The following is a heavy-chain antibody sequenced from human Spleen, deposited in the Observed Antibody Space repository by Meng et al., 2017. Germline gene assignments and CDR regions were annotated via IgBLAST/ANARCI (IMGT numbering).Heavy chain of an antibody. CDR3: ARDPASSGWYRTLDS. J-gene: IGHJ4*02. D-gene: IGHD6-19*01. CDR1: GYTFTSYG. V-gene: IGHV1-18*01. Sequence: ASVKVSCKASGYTFTSYGISWVRQAPGQGLEWMGWIDAYNSNTNYAQKLQGRVTMTTDTSTSTAYMELRSLGPDDTAIYYCARDPASSGWYRTLDSWGQGTLVTVSS. CDR2: IDAYNSNT.